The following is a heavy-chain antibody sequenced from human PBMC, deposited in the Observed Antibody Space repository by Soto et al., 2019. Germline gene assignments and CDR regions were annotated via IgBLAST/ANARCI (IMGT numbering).Heavy chain of an antibody. D-gene: IGHD3-22*01. CDR3: AGKEYKYLSTGYFY. Sequence: GESLKISCKTSGYIFTNHWIGWVRQMPGKGLEWMGITYPGGSDTRYSPSFQGQVTISADKSINTAYLQWSSLKTSDTAMYYCAGKEYKYLSTGYFYWGQGTPVTVSS. CDR1: GYIFTNHW. CDR2: TYPGGSDT. J-gene: IGHJ4*02. V-gene: IGHV5-51*01.